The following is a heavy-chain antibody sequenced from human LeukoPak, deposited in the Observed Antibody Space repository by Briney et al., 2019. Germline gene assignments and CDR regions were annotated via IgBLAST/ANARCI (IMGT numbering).Heavy chain of an antibody. Sequence: GASVKVSCKASGYTFTDYYMHWVRQAPGQGLDWMGRINPNTGDRNYAQKFQGKVTMTRDTSTSTAYMELSSLIFDDTAVYYCARGAAVGQTRDYWGQGTLVTVSS. J-gene: IGHJ4*02. D-gene: IGHD6-13*01. CDR3: ARGAAVGQTRDY. CDR2: INPNTGDR. CDR1: GYTFTDYY. V-gene: IGHV1-2*06.